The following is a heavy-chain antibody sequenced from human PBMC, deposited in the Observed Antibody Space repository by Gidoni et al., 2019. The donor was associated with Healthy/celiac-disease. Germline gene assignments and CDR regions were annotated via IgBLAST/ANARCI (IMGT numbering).Heavy chain of an antibody. Sequence: QVQLVQSGAEVKKPGASVKVSCKASGYTFTGYYMHWVRQAPGKGLEWMGWINPNSGGTNYAQKFQGRVTMTRDTSISTAYMELSRLRSDDTAVYYCASSLPSTIAPYYYYYGMDVWGQGTTVTVSS. J-gene: IGHJ6*02. CDR2: INPNSGGT. CDR1: GYTFTGYY. CDR3: ASSLPSTIAPYYYYYGMDV. V-gene: IGHV1-2*02. D-gene: IGHD2-2*01.